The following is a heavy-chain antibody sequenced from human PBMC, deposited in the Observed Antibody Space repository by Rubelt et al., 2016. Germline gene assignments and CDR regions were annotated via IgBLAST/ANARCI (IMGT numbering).Heavy chain of an antibody. CDR2: IIAYNGHT. J-gene: IGHJ3*02. D-gene: IGHD4-11*01. V-gene: IGHV1-18*01. Sequence: QVQLVQSGAEVKKPGASVKVSCKASGYTFTSSGISWVRQAPGQGLEWIGWIIAYNGHTNYAQKLQGRGTMTTDTSTSTAYMELRSLRSDDTAVYYCARGARRYSMDPRNAFDIWGQGTMVTVSS. CDR3: ARGARRYSMDPRNAFDI. CDR1: GYTFTSSG.